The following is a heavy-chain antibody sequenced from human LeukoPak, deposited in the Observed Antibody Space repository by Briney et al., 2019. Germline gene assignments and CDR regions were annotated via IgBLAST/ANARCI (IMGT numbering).Heavy chain of an antibody. CDR1: GYTFTSYG. CDR2: ISAYNGNT. CDR3: ATAKMAYYSGSGSYFDY. D-gene: IGHD3-10*01. Sequence: ASVKVSCKASGYTFTSYGISWVRQAPGQGLEWMGWISAYNGNTNYAQKLQGRVTMTTDTSTSTAYMELRSLRSDDTAVYYCATAKMAYYSGSGSYFDYWAQGTLVTVSS. V-gene: IGHV1-18*01. J-gene: IGHJ4*02.